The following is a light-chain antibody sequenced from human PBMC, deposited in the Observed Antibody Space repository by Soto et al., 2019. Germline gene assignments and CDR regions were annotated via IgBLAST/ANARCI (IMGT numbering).Light chain of an antibody. J-gene: IGKJ3*01. Sequence: EMVMTQSPATLSVSPGERVTLSCRASESVNRNLAWYQQKPGQGPSLLIYYASTRATGVPDRFTGSGSGTEFTLTISSLQSEDFGVYHCQHYSNWPPTFGPGTKVDIK. CDR3: QHYSNWPPT. CDR2: YAS. CDR1: ESVNRN. V-gene: IGKV3-15*01.